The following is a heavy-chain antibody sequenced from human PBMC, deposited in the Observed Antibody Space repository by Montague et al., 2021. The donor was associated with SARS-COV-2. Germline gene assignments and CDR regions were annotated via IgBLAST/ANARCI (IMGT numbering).Heavy chain of an antibody. V-gene: IGHV4-61*02. J-gene: IGHJ4*02. CDR1: GGSISSGSYY. D-gene: IGHD3-3*01. CDR3: AREGGITIFGVVILYYFDY. CDR2: IYTSGST. Sequence: TLSLTCTVSGGSISSGSYYWSWIRRPAGKGLEWIGRIYTSGSTNYNPSLKSRVTISVDTSKNQFSLKLSSVTAADTAVYYCAREGGITIFGVVILYYFDYWGQGTLVTVSS.